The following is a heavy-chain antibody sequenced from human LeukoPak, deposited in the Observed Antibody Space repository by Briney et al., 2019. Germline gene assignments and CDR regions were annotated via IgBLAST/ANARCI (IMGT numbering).Heavy chain of an antibody. V-gene: IGHV4-59*01. D-gene: IGHD1-26*01. CDR3: AIGSGSYESDY. Sequence: SETLSLTCTVSGGSISSYYWSWIRQPPGKGLEWIGFIYYSGSTNYNPSLKSRVTISVDTSKNQFSLKLSSVTAADTAVYYCAIGSGSYESDYWGQGTLVTVSS. CDR2: IYYSGST. J-gene: IGHJ4*02. CDR1: GGSISSYY.